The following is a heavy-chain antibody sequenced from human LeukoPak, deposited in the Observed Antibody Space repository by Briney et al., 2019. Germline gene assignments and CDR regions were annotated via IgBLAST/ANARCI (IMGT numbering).Heavy chain of an antibody. J-gene: IGHJ5*02. Sequence: GGSLRLSCAASGFSFSSYSMNWVRQAPGKGLEWISYISSTSSSIHYADSVKGRFTISRDDAKNSVYLQINGLRDEDTAVYYCARDQFTYYYGAGENWFDPWGQGTLVTVSS. CDR1: GFSFSSYS. V-gene: IGHV3-48*02. D-gene: IGHD3-10*01. CDR3: ARDQFTYYYGAGENWFDP. CDR2: ISSTSSSI.